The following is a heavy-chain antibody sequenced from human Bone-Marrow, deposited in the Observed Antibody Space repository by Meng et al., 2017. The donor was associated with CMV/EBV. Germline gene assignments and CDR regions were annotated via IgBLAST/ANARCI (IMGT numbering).Heavy chain of an antibody. CDR3: AGDRNAAFDI. CDR1: GVSISSYY. V-gene: IGHV4-59*13. CDR2: IYYSGSS. Sequence: GSLRLSCTVSGVSISSYYWSWIRQPPGKGLEWIGYIYYSGSSNYNPSLKSRVTISVDTSKSQFSLKLNSVTAADTAVYYCAGDRNAAFDIWGQGTMVTVSS. J-gene: IGHJ3*02.